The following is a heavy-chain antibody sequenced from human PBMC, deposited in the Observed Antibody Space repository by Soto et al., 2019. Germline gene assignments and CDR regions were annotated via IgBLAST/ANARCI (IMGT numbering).Heavy chain of an antibody. CDR1: GGTFSSYA. Sequence: QVQLVQSGAEVKKPGSSVKVSCRASGGTFSSYAVSWVRQAPGQGLEWMGVIIPLLNTPKYVEKFQGRVTITADASATTAYLELSSLTSEDIAVYYCARESSSPNYYYYGMDVWGQGTTVTVSS. CDR3: ARESSSPNYYYYGMDV. D-gene: IGHD6-6*01. CDR2: IIPLLNTP. V-gene: IGHV1-69*01. J-gene: IGHJ6*02.